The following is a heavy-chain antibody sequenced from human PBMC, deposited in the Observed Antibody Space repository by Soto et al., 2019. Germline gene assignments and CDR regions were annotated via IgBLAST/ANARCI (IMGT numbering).Heavy chain of an antibody. CDR2: IYTSGST. CDR3: ARDWGSSPDWNWFDP. V-gene: IGHV4-4*07. J-gene: IGHJ5*02. Sequence: SETLSLTCTVSGGSVSSYYWSWIRQPAGKGLEWIGRIYTSGSTNYNPSLKSRVTMSVDTSKNQFSLKLSSVTAADTAVYYCARDWGSSPDWNWFDPWGQGTLVTVSS. CDR1: GGSVSSYY. D-gene: IGHD6-13*01.